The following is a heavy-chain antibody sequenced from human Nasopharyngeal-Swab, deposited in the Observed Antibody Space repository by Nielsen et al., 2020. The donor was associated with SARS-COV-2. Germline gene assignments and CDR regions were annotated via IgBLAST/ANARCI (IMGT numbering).Heavy chain of an antibody. CDR2: IYYSGST. Sequence: SETLSLTCTVSGGSISSYYWSWIRQTQGKGLEWIGYIYYSGSTNYNPSLKSRVTISVDTSKNQFPQTLTSVTAADTAVYYCARVRGYCTNGVCYTDYYYCMDVWGQATTVTVSS. V-gene: IGHV4-59*13. D-gene: IGHD2-8*01. CDR1: GGSISSYY. CDR3: ARVRGYCTNGVCYTDYYYCMDV. J-gene: IGHJ6*02.